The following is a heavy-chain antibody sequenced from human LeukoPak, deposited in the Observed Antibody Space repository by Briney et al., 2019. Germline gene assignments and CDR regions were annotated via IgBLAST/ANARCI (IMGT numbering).Heavy chain of an antibody. CDR3: ARVKNHRGIAVAGSDY. V-gene: IGHV3-13*01. CDR1: GFTFSSYD. D-gene: IGHD6-13*01. J-gene: IGHJ4*02. Sequence: GGSLRLSCAASGFTFSSYDMHWVRQATGKGLEWVSAIGTAGDTYYPGSVKGRFTISRENAKNSLYLQMNSLRAEDTAVYYCARVKNHRGIAVAGSDYWGQGTLVTVSS. CDR2: IGTAGDT.